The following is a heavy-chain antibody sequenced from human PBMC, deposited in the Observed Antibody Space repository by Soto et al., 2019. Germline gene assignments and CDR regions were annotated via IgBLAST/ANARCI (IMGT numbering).Heavy chain of an antibody. V-gene: IGHV3-33*01. D-gene: IGHD3-10*01. Sequence: PGGSLRLSCAASGFTFSSYGMHWVRQAPGKGLEWVAVIWYDGSNKYYADSVKGRFTISRDNSKNTLYLQMNSLRAEDTAVYYCARDPAYGYYFDYWGQGPLVTVS. J-gene: IGHJ4*02. CDR3: ARDPAYGYYFDY. CDR1: GFTFSSYG. CDR2: IWYDGSNK.